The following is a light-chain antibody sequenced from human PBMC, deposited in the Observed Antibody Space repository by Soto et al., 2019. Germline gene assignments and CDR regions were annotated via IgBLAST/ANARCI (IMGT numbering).Light chain of an antibody. Sequence: DIQMTQSPTSLSASVGDRVTITCRALRDIGNFVAWNRQKPGKAPKLLTYAASTLKSGVPSRFSGSGSGTDFTLTINSLQPEDVATYSCQKYSSVPVFGPGTKVEIK. CDR3: QKYSSVPV. J-gene: IGKJ3*01. V-gene: IGKV1-27*01. CDR1: RDIGNF. CDR2: AAS.